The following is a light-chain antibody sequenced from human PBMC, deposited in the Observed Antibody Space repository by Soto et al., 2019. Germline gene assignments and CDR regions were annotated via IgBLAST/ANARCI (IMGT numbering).Light chain of an antibody. Sequence: EIVMTQYPATLSVSPGERATLSCRASQSVNSNYLAWYQQKPGQAPRLLIYGISKRATDIPDRFSGSGSGTEFTLTISSLQPEDFATYYCQQHGQWPIIVGQGTRLEIK. CDR2: GIS. CDR3: QQHGQWPII. CDR1: QSVNSN. V-gene: IGKV3D-15*01. J-gene: IGKJ5*01.